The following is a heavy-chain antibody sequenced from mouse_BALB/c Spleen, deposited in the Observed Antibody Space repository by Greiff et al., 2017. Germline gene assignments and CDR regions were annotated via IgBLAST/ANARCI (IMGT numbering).Heavy chain of an antibody. D-gene: IGHD4-1*01. CDR1: GFAFSSYD. CDR2: ISSGGGST. Sequence: EVKLMESGGGLVKPGGSLKLSCAASGFAFSSYDMSWVRQTPEKRLEWVAYISSGGGSTYYPDTVKGRFTISRDNAKNTLYLQMSSLKSEDTAMYYCARQLGLDYWGQGTTLTVSS. CDR3: ARQLGLDY. V-gene: IGHV5-12-1*01. J-gene: IGHJ2*01.